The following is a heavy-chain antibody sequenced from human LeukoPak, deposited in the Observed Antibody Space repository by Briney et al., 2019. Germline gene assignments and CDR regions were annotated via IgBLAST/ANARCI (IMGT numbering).Heavy chain of an antibody. J-gene: IGHJ3*02. Sequence: ASVKVSCKASGYTFTSYYMHWVRQAPGQGLEWMGIINPSGGSTSYAQKFQGRVTMTRDTSTSTVYMELSSLRSEDTAVYYCARGRNERQWQYRGAFDIWGQGTIVTVSS. V-gene: IGHV1-46*01. CDR2: INPSGGST. D-gene: IGHD6-19*01. CDR3: ARGRNERQWQYRGAFDI. CDR1: GYTFTSYY.